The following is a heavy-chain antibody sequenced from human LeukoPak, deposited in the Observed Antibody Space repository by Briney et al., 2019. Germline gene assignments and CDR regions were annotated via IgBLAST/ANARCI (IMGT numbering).Heavy chain of an antibody. Sequence: GASVKVSCKASGGTFSSYAISWVRQAPGQGLGWMGRIIPILGIANYAQKFQGRVTITADKSTSTAYMELSSLRSEDTAVYYCARVGAYISSSPYYFDYWGQGTLVTVSS. CDR2: IIPILGIA. V-gene: IGHV1-69*04. J-gene: IGHJ4*02. D-gene: IGHD2-2*01. CDR1: GGTFSSYA. CDR3: ARVGAYISSSPYYFDY.